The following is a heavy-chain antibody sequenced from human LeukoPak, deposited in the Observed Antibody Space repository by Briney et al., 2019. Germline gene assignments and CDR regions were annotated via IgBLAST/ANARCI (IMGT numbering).Heavy chain of an antibody. CDR3: ARFQRRPRWAAFDI. CDR1: GYSISSGYY. Sequence: SETLSLTCTVSGYSISSGYYWGWIRQPPGKGLEWIGSIYHSGSTYYNPSLKSRVTISVDTSKNQFSLKLSSVTAADTAVYYCARFQRRPRWAAFDIWGQGTMVTVSS. D-gene: IGHD1-26*01. V-gene: IGHV4-38-2*02. J-gene: IGHJ3*02. CDR2: IYHSGST.